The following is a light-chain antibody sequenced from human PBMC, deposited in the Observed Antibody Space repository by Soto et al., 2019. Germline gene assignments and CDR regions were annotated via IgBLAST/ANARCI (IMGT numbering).Light chain of an antibody. J-gene: IGKJ1*01. Sequence: DIVMTQSPDSLAVSLGERATINCKSSQSVLYSSINKNSLAWYQQKPGQPPKLLIYWASTRESGVPARFSGRGPGKNFTPTITTLQPENGAVYYCQQNYGISGTFGKGTKGEI. CDR2: WAS. CDR3: QQNYGISGT. V-gene: IGKV4-1*01. CDR1: QSVLYSSINKNS.